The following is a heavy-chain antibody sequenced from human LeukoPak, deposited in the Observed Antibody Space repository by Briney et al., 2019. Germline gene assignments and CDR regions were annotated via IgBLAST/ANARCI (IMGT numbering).Heavy chain of an antibody. J-gene: IGHJ4*02. CDR2: ISYDGSNK. D-gene: IGHD2-2*01. V-gene: IGHV3-30*19. CDR3: ARGDEDIVVVPADV. Sequence: GGSLRLSCAASGFTFSSYGMHWVRQAPGKGLEWVAVISYDGSNKYYADSVKGRFTISRDNSKNTLYLQMNSLRAEDTAVYYCARGDEDIVVVPADVWGQGTLVTVSS. CDR1: GFTFSSYG.